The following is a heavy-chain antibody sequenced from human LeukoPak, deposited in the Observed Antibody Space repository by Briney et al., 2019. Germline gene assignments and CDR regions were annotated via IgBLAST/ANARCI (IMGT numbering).Heavy chain of an antibody. V-gene: IGHV4-34*01. D-gene: IGHD6-19*01. Sequence: PSETLSLTCAVYGGSFSDYYWTWIRQPPGKGLEWIGEINHSGSTNYNPSLKSRVTISVDTSKKQFFLRLSSVTAAETAVYYCAKGHRYSSGWYWSHWFDPWGQGTLVTVSS. CDR1: GGSFSDYY. CDR2: INHSGST. J-gene: IGHJ5*02. CDR3: AKGHRYSSGWYWSHWFDP.